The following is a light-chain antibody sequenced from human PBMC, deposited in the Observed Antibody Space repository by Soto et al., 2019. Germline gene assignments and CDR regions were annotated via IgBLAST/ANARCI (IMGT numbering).Light chain of an antibody. CDR3: LKDYTYPRN. J-gene: IGKJ4*01. CDR1: QSIRND. CDR2: AAS. V-gene: IGKV1-6*01. Sequence: IQFTQSPSSLSASVVDRVTITFLASQSIRNDLVWFQQKPGKAPILLIYAASTLQSGVPPRFSGSGSGTDFTLTISSLQAEDFATYYCLKDYTYPRNFGGGTKVDIK.